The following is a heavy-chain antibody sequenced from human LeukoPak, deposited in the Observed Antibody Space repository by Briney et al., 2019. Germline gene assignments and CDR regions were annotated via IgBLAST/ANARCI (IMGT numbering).Heavy chain of an antibody. J-gene: IGHJ4*02. CDR2: INPNSGGT. D-gene: IGHD3-3*01. V-gene: IGHV1-2*02. CDR3: ARWAEWLLGAPDY. Sequence: ASVTVSCKASGYTFTGYYMHWVRQAPGQGLEWMGWINPNSGGTNYAQKFQGRVTMTRDTSISTAYMELSRLRSDDTAVYYCARWAEWLLGAPDYWGQGTLVTVSS. CDR1: GYTFTGYY.